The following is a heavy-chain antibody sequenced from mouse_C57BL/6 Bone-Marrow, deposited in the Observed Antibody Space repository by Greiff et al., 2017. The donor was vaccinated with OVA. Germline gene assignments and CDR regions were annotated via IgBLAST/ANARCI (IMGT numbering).Heavy chain of an antibody. J-gene: IGHJ1*03. CDR1: GYTFTDYE. D-gene: IGHD1-1*01. CDR3: TRYTLRRYFDV. Sequence: VQLQQSGAELVRPGASVTLSCKASGYTFTDYEMHWVKQTPVHGLEWIGAIDPETGGTAYNQKFKGKAILTADKSSSTAYMGLRSLTSEDSAVYYCTRYTLRRYFDVWGTGTTVTVSS. V-gene: IGHV1-15*01. CDR2: IDPETGGT.